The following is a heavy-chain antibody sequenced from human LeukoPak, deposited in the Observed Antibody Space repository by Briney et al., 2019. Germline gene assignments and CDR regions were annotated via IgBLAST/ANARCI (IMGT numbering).Heavy chain of an antibody. CDR3: AREIPTGTTSICYAFDI. V-gene: IGHV3-21*01. J-gene: IGHJ3*02. CDR1: GFTFSSYS. CDR2: ISSSSGYI. Sequence: PGGSLRLSCAASGFTFSSYSMNWVRRAPGKGLEWVSSISSSSGYIYYADSVKGRFTISRDNAKNSLYLQMNSLRAEDTAVYYCAREIPTGTTSICYAFDIWGQGTMVTVSS. D-gene: IGHD1-1*01.